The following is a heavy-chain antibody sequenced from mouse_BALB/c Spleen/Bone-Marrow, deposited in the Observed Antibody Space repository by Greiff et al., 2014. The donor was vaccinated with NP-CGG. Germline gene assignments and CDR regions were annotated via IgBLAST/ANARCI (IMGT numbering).Heavy chain of an antibody. CDR3: TRPPFYYGSSYWYFDV. D-gene: IGHD1-1*01. J-gene: IGHJ1*01. V-gene: IGHV14-3*02. CDR1: SFNIKDTY. Sequence: EVQLQESGSELVKPGASVKLSCAASSFNIKDTYMHWVKQRPEQGLEWIGRIDPANGDTKYDPKFQGKATITADTSSNTAYLQLSSLTSEDTAVYYCTRPPFYYGSSYWYFDVWGAGTTVTVSS. CDR2: IDPANGDT.